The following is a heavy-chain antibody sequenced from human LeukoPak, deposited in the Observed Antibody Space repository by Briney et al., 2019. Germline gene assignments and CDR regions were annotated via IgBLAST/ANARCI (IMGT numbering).Heavy chain of an antibody. J-gene: IGHJ3*02. CDR3: ARGRGVNAFDI. CDR1: GFPVKTND. Sequence: GGSLRLSCRVSGFPVKTNDMTWVRQAPGKGLEWVSVIYSDGDTFYGDSVKGRFTFSRDDSHNPLYLQMNSLRGEDTAMYYCARGRGVNAFDIWGQGTMVTVSS. V-gene: IGHV3-53*01. CDR2: IYSDGDT. D-gene: IGHD3-10*01.